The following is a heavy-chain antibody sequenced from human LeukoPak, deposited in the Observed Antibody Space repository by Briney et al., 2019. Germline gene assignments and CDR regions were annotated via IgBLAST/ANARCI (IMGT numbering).Heavy chain of an antibody. CDR3: ARAGGYSGYARYYYYYYYNDV. D-gene: IGHD5-12*01. CDR1: GFTFSSYC. CDR2: INKNGSDK. V-gene: IGHV3-7*01. J-gene: IGHJ6*03. Sequence: GGSLRLSCAASGFTFSSYCMNWVRQAPGKGLEWVAYINKNGSDKYYVYSVKGRFTIARDNAKNSLYLQMNSLRAEDTAVYYCARAGGYSGYARYYYYYYYNDVCGKGNTATVSS.